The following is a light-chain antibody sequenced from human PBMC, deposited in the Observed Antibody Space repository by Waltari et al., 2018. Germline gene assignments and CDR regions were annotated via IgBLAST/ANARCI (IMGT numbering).Light chain of an antibody. CDR1: QGIGND. Sequence: DIQMTQSPSSLSAFVGDRVTITCRASQGIGNDLGWYQQKPGKAPKRLIYSASSLQHGVPSRFSGSGSGTEFTLTISSLQPEDFASYYCLQYNNYPWTFGQGTKVEIK. J-gene: IGKJ1*01. CDR2: SAS. CDR3: LQYNNYPWT. V-gene: IGKV1-17*01.